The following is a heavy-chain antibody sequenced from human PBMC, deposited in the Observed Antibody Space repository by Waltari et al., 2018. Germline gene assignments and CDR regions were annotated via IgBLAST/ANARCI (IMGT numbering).Heavy chain of an antibody. V-gene: IGHV4-59*01. CDR2: MYYTGTA. CDR1: GASITTYY. D-gene: IGHD2-15*01. CDR3: VRDYPAAHVFDY. J-gene: IGHJ4*02. Sequence: QVQLQESGPGLVKPSETLSLTCTVSGASITTYYYSWIRQSPGKGLQWIGSMYYTGTAYYNPSLKSRVTISLDTSKNQFSLSLTSVTTADTAVYYCVRDYPAAHVFDYWGQGTVVAVSS.